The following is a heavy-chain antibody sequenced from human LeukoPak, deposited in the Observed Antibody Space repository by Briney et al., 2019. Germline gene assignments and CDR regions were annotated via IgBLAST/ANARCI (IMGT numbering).Heavy chain of an antibody. CDR1: GGSISSGGYS. Sequence: SETLSLTCAVSGGSISSGGYSWSWIRQPPGKGLEWIGYIYHSGSTYYNPSLKSRVTISVDRSKSQFSLKLSSVTAADTAVYYCARGIFGDINWFDPWGQGTLVTVSS. J-gene: IGHJ5*02. V-gene: IGHV4-30-2*01. D-gene: IGHD3-3*01. CDR2: IYHSGST. CDR3: ARGIFGDINWFDP.